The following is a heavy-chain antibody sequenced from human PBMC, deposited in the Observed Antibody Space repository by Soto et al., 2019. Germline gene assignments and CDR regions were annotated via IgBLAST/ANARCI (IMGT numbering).Heavy chain of an antibody. Sequence: PSETLSLTCAVSGGSISSSYWWNWVRQPPGEGLEWIGKIYHSGSTNYNPSLKNRVTISVDKSNNQFSLRLSSVTAADTAVYFCVTSLNYDFWRDGGRHYYFDYWGQGXLVTVYS. CDR1: GGSISSSYW. J-gene: IGHJ4*02. CDR2: IYHSGST. CDR3: VTSLNYDFWRDGGRHYYFDY. V-gene: IGHV4-4*02. D-gene: IGHD3-3*01.